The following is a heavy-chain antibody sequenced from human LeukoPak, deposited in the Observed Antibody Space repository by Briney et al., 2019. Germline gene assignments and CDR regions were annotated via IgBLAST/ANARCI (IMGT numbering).Heavy chain of an antibody. CDR1: GYIFTAYY. V-gene: IGHV1-2*02. Sequence: GASVKVSCKASGYIFTAYYVHWVRQAPGKGLEWMGWINPNSGATNYAQKFQDRVTMTRDTSITTAYMEVSRLKSDDTAVYYCARHHSYRSVCLPGDWGQGTLVTVSS. CDR2: INPNSGAT. D-gene: IGHD6-19*01. CDR3: ARHHSYRSVCLPGD. J-gene: IGHJ4*02.